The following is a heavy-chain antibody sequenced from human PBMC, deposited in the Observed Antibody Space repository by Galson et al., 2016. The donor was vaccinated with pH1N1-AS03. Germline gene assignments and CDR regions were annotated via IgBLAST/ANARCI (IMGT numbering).Heavy chain of an antibody. J-gene: IGHJ6*02. Sequence: SVKVSCKASGYIFTGFYVHWVRQSPGQGLEWMGWINTDSGVTNYAQKFEAWVTMTRDTSVSTAYMELYGLKSDDTAVYYCARDPRGPCTSATCPTTYYFGMDVWGQGTTVIVSS. D-gene: IGHD2-2*01. CDR1: GYIFTGFY. V-gene: IGHV1-2*04. CDR2: INTDSGVT. CDR3: ARDPRGPCTSATCPTTYYFGMDV.